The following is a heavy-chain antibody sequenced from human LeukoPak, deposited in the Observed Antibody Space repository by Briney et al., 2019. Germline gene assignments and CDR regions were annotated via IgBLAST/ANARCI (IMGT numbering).Heavy chain of an antibody. J-gene: IGHJ4*02. CDR2: ISSSGNAV. D-gene: IGHD6-6*01. CDR3: ARDRSAPRTYFDY. Sequence: GGSLRLSCAASGLTFSSYAMHWVRQAPGKGLEWVSYISSSGNAVNYAGSVKGRFTISRDNAKSSLYLQMDSLRAEDTAVYYCARDRSAPRTYFDYWGQGALVTVSS. V-gene: IGHV3-48*03. CDR1: GLTFSSYA.